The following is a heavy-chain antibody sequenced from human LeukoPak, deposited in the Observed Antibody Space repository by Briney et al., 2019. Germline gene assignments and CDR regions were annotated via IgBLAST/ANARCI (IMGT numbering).Heavy chain of an antibody. Sequence: PSETLSLTCTVSGGSISSSSYYWGWIRQPPGKGLEWIGSIYYSGSTYYNPSLKSRVTISVDTSKNQFSLKLSSVTAADTAVYYCARVECGGDCYPYDAFDIWGQGTMVTVSS. J-gene: IGHJ3*02. D-gene: IGHD2-21*02. V-gene: IGHV4-39*07. CDR2: IYYSGST. CDR3: ARVECGGDCYPYDAFDI. CDR1: GGSISSSSYY.